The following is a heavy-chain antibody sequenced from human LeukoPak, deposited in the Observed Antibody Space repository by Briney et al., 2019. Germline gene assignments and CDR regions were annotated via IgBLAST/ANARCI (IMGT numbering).Heavy chain of an antibody. V-gene: IGHV3-30*02. D-gene: IGHD1-14*01. CDR1: GFTFSSYG. CDR3: AKTGSFTYYYYMDV. Sequence: PGGSLRLSCVASGFTFSSYGMHWVRQAPGKGLEWVAFIRYDGSNKYYADSVKGRFTISRDNSKNTLYLQMNILIAEDTAVYYCAKTGSFTYYYYMDVWGKGTTVTVSS. CDR2: IRYDGSNK. J-gene: IGHJ6*03.